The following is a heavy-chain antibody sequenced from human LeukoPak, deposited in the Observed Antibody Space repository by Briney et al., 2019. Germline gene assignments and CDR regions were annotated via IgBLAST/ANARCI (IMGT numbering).Heavy chain of an antibody. CDR1: GGSFSGYY. D-gene: IGHD6-13*01. J-gene: IGHJ4*02. V-gene: IGHV4-34*01. CDR3: ARLGLAYSSSWYKAPHDY. Sequence: SETLSLTCAVYGGSFSGYYWSWIRQPPGKGLEWMGEINHSGSTNYNPSLKSRVTISVDTSKNQFSLKLSSVTAADTAVYYCARLGLAYSSSWYKAPHDYWGQGTLVTVSS. CDR2: INHSGST.